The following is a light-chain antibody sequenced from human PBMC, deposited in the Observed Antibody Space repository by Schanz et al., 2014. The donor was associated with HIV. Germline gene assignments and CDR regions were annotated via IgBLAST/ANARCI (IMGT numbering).Light chain of an antibody. V-gene: IGKV3-15*01. Sequence: EIVMTQSPATLSVSPGEKVTLSCRASQSVGTNLAWYQQKPGQTPSLLIYGASTRATDIPARFGGSGSGTEFALTISSLQSEDFAVYYCQQYVNWPRTFGQGTKVEFK. J-gene: IGKJ1*01. CDR2: GAS. CDR3: QQYVNWPRT. CDR1: QSVGTN.